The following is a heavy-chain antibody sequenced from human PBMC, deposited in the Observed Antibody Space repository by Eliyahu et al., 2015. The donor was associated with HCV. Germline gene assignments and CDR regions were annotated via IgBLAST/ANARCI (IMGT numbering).Heavy chain of an antibody. Sequence: QVHLEQSGAXVKKPGSSVXVSCXTSGGASXPFAFHWVRQAPGQGLEWMGGIPIFGPPTYAQKFQGRVTISADDFSSGGYMELTSLTFEDTALYYCASIRSHEWSTFGMDVRGQGTSVTVSS. CDR3: ASIRSHEWSTFGMDV. V-gene: IGHV1-69*01. CDR2: IPIFGPP. D-gene: IGHD3-3*01. CDR1: GGASXPFA. J-gene: IGHJ6*02.